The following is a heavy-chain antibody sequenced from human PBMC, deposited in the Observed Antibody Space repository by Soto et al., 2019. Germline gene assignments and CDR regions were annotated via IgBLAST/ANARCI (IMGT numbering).Heavy chain of an antibody. V-gene: IGHV3-23*01. CDR1: GVTFFHYD. CDR3: AKTGLGSLATDWNSGDCHYGFDV. D-gene: IGHD2-21*02. J-gene: IGHJ3*01. Sequence: EMQLLESGGGLVHPGGSLRLSCAAAGVTFFHYDMTWVRQTPGKGLEAPGKGLEWVSTVSGGGDGTYYADSVKGRFTITREKSSNTVYLQSAILRAEDTAVYYCAKTGLGSLATDWNSGDCHYGFDVWVQGTRVTVS. CDR2: VSGGGDGT.